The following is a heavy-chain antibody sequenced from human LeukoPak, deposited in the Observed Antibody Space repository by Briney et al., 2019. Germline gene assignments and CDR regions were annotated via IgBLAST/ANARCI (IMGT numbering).Heavy chain of an antibody. J-gene: IGHJ4*02. CDR2: ISGSSNYI. D-gene: IGHD6-13*01. CDR1: GFTFSAYS. CDR3: ARRSSWYYFDH. V-gene: IGHV3-21*01. Sequence: GGSLRLSCAASGFTFSAYSMNWVRQAPGKGLEWVSSISGSSNYIYYADSVKGRFTISRDNAKNSLYLQMNSLRTEDTAVYYCARRSSWYYFDHWGRGTLVTVSS.